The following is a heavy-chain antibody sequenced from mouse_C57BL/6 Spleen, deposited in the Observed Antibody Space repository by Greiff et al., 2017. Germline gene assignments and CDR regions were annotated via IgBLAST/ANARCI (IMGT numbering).Heavy chain of an antibody. Sequence: VQLKESGPGLVKPSQSLSLTCSVTGYSITSGYYWNWIRQFPGNKLEWMGYISYDGSNNYNPSLKNRIYITRDTSKNQFFLKLNSVTTEDTATYYCARGDYYGSSPRFAYWGQGTLVTVSA. J-gene: IGHJ3*01. V-gene: IGHV3-6*01. CDR2: ISYDGSN. CDR1: GYSITSGYY. D-gene: IGHD1-1*01. CDR3: ARGDYYGSSPRFAY.